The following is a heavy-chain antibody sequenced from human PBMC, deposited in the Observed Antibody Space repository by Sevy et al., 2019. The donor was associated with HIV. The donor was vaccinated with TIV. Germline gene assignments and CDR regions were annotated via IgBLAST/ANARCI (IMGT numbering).Heavy chain of an antibody. Sequence: GGSLRLSCAASGFTFSSYVMHWVRQAPGKGLEWVAVISYDGSEKYHADSVKGRFTISRDNSKNTLYLQMNSLRTEDTAVYYCARDQGVLLWFGEFPLWGQGTLVTVSS. V-gene: IGHV3-30*04. CDR2: ISYDGSEK. CDR1: GFTFSSYV. J-gene: IGHJ4*02. D-gene: IGHD3-10*01. CDR3: ARDQGVLLWFGEFPL.